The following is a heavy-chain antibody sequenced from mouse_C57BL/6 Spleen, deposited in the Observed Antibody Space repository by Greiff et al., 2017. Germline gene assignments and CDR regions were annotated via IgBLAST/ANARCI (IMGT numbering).Heavy chain of an antibody. CDR1: GYTFTSYW. J-gene: IGHJ4*01. CDR2: IDPSDSYT. CDR3: ARGGDDGYPNYAMDY. D-gene: IGHD2-3*01. V-gene: IGHV1-69*01. Sequence: VQLQQPGAELVMPGASVKLSCKASGYTFTSYWMHWVKQRPGQGLEWIGEIDPSDSYTNYNQKFKGKSTLTVDKSYSTAYMQLSSLTSEDSAVYYCARGGDDGYPNYAMDYWGQGTSVTVSS.